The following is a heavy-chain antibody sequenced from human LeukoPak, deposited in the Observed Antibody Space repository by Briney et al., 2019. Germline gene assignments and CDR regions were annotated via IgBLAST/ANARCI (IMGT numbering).Heavy chain of an antibody. D-gene: IGHD6-19*01. Sequence: GGSLRLPCTASGFTFSSYAMIWVRQAPGKGLEWVSAIISNSGSTYYADSVKGRFTISRDNSKNTLYLQMNSLRAEDTAVYFCAKGSSSGWYSSYFDYWGQGTLVTVSS. CDR1: GFTFSSYA. CDR2: IISNSGST. J-gene: IGHJ4*02. V-gene: IGHV3-23*01. CDR3: AKGSSSGWYSSYFDY.